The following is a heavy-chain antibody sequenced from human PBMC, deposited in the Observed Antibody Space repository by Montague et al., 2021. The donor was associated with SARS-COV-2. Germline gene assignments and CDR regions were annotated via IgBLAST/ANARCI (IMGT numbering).Heavy chain of an antibody. Sequence: SGTLSLTCAVYGGSLSGYYWSWIRQPPGKGLEWIGEINHSGSTNYNPSLKSRVTISLDTSKNQFSLKLSSVTAADTAVYYCARGRRRYNWRDETSYYYGMDVWGQGTTVTVSS. CDR1: GGSLSGYY. CDR2: INHSGST. J-gene: IGHJ6*02. CDR3: ARGRRRYNWRDETSYYYGMDV. D-gene: IGHD1-20*01. V-gene: IGHV4-34*01.